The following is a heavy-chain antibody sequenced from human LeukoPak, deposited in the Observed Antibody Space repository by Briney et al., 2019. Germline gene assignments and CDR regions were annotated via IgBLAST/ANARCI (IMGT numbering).Heavy chain of an antibody. CDR3: AKAAAGTRFDY. CDR2: IYYSGST. D-gene: IGHD6-13*01. CDR1: GCSISSSSYY. J-gene: IGHJ4*02. V-gene: IGHV4-39*07. Sequence: PSETLSLTCTVSGCSISSSSYYWGWIRQPPGKGLEWIGSIYYSGSTYYNPSLKSRVTISVDTSKNQFSLKLSSVTAADTAVYYCAKAAAGTRFDYWGQGTLVTVSS.